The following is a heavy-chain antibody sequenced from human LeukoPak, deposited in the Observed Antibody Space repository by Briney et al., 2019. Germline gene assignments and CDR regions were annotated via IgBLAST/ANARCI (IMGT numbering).Heavy chain of an antibody. CDR2: IYHSGST. V-gene: IGHV4-38-2*02. CDR3: ARDYYYDPRNAFDI. D-gene: IGHD3-22*01. J-gene: IGHJ3*02. Sequence: KPSETLSLTCAVSGYSISSGYYWGWIRQPPGKGLEWIGSIYHSGSTYYNPSLKSRVTISVDTSKNQFSLKLSSVTVADTAVYYCARDYYYDPRNAFDIWGQGTMVTVSS. CDR1: GYSISSGYY.